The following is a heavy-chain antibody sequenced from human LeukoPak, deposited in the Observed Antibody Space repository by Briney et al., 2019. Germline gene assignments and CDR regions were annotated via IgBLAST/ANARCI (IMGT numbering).Heavy chain of an antibody. CDR3: AKAPVTTCSGAYCYPFDY. D-gene: IGHD2-21*01. Sequence: QTGGSLRLSCAASGSTLSSYAMSWVRQAPGKGLEWVSAISVSGNTYHADPVKGRFTISRDSSKNTLYLQMNRQRAEDAAVYYCAKAPVTTCSGAYCYPFDYWGQGTLVTVSS. V-gene: IGHV3-23*01. J-gene: IGHJ4*02. CDR1: GSTLSSYA. CDR2: ISVSGNT.